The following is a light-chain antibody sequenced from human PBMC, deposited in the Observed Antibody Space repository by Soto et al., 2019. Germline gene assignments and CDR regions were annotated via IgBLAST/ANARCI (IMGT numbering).Light chain of an antibody. CDR2: DAS. V-gene: IGKV1-5*01. CDR1: QSISSW. CDR3: QQYNSYSST. Sequence: DIQMTQSPSTLSASVGDRVTITCRDSQSISSWLAWYQQKPGKAPKLLIYDASSLESGVPSRFSGSGSGTEFTLTISSLQPDDFATYYCQQYNSYSSTFGQGTKLEIK. J-gene: IGKJ2*02.